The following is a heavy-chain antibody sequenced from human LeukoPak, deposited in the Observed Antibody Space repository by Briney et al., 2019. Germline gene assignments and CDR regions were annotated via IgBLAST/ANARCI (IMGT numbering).Heavy chain of an antibody. CDR3: ARVAYDSSGYYPPTTYYYGMDV. D-gene: IGHD3-22*01. CDR2: ISGSGGTT. J-gene: IGHJ6*02. Sequence: GGSLRLSCAASGFPFSSYVMSWVRQAPGKGLEWVSGISGSGGTTYYADSAKGRFTISRDNSKNTLYLQMNSLRAEDTAVYYCARVAYDSSGYYPPTTYYYGMDVWGQGTTVTVSS. CDR1: GFPFSSYV. V-gene: IGHV3-23*01.